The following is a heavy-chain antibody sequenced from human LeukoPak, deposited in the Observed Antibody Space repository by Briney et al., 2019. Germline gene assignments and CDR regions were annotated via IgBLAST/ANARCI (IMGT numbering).Heavy chain of an antibody. CDR3: AKDARAAVAVNPFDY. Sequence: PGGSLRLSCAASGFTFSSYAMSWVRQAPGKGLEWVSAISGSGGSTYYAGSVKGRFTISRDNSKNTLYLQMNSLRAEDTAVYYCAKDARAAVAVNPFDYWGQGTLVTVSS. D-gene: IGHD6-19*01. J-gene: IGHJ4*02. CDR1: GFTFSSYA. CDR2: ISGSGGST. V-gene: IGHV3-23*01.